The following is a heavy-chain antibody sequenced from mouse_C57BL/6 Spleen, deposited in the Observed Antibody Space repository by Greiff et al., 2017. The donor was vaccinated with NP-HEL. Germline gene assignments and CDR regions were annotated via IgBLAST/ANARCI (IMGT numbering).Heavy chain of an antibody. V-gene: IGHV14-3*01. Sequence: EVKLQESVAELVRPGASVKLSCTASGFNIKNTYMHWVKQRPEQGLEWIGRIDPANGNTKYAPKFQGKATITADTSSNTAYLQLSSLTSEDTAIYYCARRGSSYERFWYFDVWGTGTTVTVSS. CDR1: GFNIKNTY. CDR3: ARRGSSYERFWYFDV. J-gene: IGHJ1*03. D-gene: IGHD1-1*01. CDR2: IDPANGNT.